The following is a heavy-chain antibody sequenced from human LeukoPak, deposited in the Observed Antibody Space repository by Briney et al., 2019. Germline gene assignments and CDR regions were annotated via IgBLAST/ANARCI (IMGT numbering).Heavy chain of an antibody. CDR2: INPNSGGT. CDR3: AREAIVGATVATNWFDP. CDR1: GYTFTGYY. J-gene: IGHJ5*02. Sequence: ASVKVSCKASGYTFTGYYMHWVRQAPGQGLEWMGWINPNSGGTNYAQKFQGRVTMTRDTSISTAYMELSRLRSDDTAVYYCAREAIVGATVATNWFDPWGQGTLVTVSS. D-gene: IGHD1-26*01. V-gene: IGHV1-2*02.